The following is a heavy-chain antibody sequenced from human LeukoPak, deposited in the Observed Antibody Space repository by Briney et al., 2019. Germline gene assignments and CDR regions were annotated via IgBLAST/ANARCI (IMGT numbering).Heavy chain of an antibody. J-gene: IGHJ4*02. Sequence: GGSLRLSCAASGFSFSRSWMHWVRQAPGKGLVWVSGIIENGGETYYADSVRGRFTISRDNSKNTLYLQMNSLRAEDTAVYYCAKDYEYNSNTWYFHWGRGTLVSVSS. CDR1: GFSFSRSW. CDR3: AKDYEYNSNTWYFH. CDR2: IIENGGET. D-gene: IGHD6-13*01. V-gene: IGHV3-23*01.